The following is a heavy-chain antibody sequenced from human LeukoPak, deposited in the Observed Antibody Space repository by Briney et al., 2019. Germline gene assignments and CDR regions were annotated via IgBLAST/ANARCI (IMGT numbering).Heavy chain of an antibody. J-gene: IGHJ3*02. Sequence: ASVKVSCKASGYTFTSDINWVRQATGQGLEWMGWMNPSSGNTDYAPKFQGRVTMTRDISIRTAYMELSSLRSEDTAVYYCARGAVSRDCSGGSCYHFDIWGQGTMVTVSS. CDR1: GYTFTSD. V-gene: IGHV1-8*01. D-gene: IGHD2-15*01. CDR3: ARGAVSRDCSGGSCYHFDI. CDR2: MNPSSGNT.